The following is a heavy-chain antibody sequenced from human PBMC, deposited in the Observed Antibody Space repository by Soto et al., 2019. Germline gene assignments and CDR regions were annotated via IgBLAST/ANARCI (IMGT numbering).Heavy chain of an antibody. V-gene: IGHV1-2*04. CDR3: ARDAAGDCSSPSCYARENWFDP. J-gene: IGHJ5*02. D-gene: IGHD2-2*01. CDR2: INPNSGGT. Sequence: QVQLVQSGAEVKKPGASVKVSCKASGYTFTGYYMHWVRQAPGQGLEWMGWINPNSGGTNYAQKFQGWVTMTRDTSISTAYMELSRLRSDDTAVYYCARDAAGDCSSPSCYARENWFDPWGQGTLVTVSS. CDR1: GYTFTGYY.